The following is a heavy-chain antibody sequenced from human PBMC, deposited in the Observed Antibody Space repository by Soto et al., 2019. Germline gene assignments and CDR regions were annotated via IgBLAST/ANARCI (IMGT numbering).Heavy chain of an antibody. J-gene: IGHJ6*03. V-gene: IGHV4-34*01. CDR3: ARGLGKQALYYYGSKRYYYMDV. CDR1: GGSFSGYY. CDR2: INHSGST. D-gene: IGHD3-10*01. Sequence: SETLSLTCAVYGGSFSGYYWSWIRQPPGKGLEWIGEINHSGSTNYNPSLKSRVTISVDTSKNQFSLKLSSVTAADTAVYYCARGLGKQALYYYGSKRYYYMDVWGKGTTVTVSS.